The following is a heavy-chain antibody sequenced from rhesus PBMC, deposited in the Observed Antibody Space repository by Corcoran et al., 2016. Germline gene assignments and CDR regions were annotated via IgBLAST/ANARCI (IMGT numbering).Heavy chain of an antibody. V-gene: IGHV4-122*02. CDR3: AGTSSYDV. J-gene: IGHJ5-2*02. CDR1: GGSISSIYYY. Sequence: QVQLQASGPGLVKPSETLSLTCTVSGGSISSIYYYWTWIRQAPGKGLEWIGYISYSGNTNYNPSLKSRVTSLRDTSKNQFSLKLNSVTAADTAVYYCAGTSSYDVWGRGVLVTVSS. D-gene: IGHD4-4*01. CDR2: ISYSGNT.